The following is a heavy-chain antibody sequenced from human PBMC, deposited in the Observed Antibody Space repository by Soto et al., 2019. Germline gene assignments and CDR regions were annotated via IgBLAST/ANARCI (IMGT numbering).Heavy chain of an antibody. V-gene: IGHV3-21*01. CDR3: AKGETSGFDY. Sequence: EVQLVESGGGLVTPGGSLRLSCAASGFSISGYRMNWVRQATGKGLEWVSSISSSGSYIWYADSMKGRFTISRDNARNSLYLHMNSLRAEDTAVYYCAKGETSGFDYCGQGTLVTVSS. CDR1: GFSISGYR. J-gene: IGHJ4*02. D-gene: IGHD2-15*01. CDR2: ISSSGSYI.